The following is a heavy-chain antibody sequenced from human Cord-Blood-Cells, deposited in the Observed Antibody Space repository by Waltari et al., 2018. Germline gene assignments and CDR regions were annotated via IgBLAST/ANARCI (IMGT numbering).Heavy chain of an antibody. Sequence: QVQLQQWGAGLLKPSETLSLTCAVYGGSFSGYYWSWIRQPPGKGLEWIGEINHSGSTNYNPPLKSRVPISVDTSKNQFSLKLSSVTAADTAVYYCARGYRHRPREFVVVTAIPHAFDIWGQGTMVTVSS. J-gene: IGHJ3*02. CDR1: GGSFSGYY. CDR3: ARGYRHRPREFVVVTAIPHAFDI. CDR2: INHSGST. V-gene: IGHV4-34*01. D-gene: IGHD2-21*02.